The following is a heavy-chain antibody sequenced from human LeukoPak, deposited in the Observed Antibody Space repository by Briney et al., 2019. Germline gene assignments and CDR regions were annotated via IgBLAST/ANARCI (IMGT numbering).Heavy chain of an antibody. CDR2: LNHSGST. Sequence: KPSETLSLTCAVYGGSFSGYYWSWIRQPPGKGLEWIGELNHSGSTNYNPSLKSRVTISVDTSKNQFSLKLSSVTAADTAVYYCARKGCSSTSCYTSRYYYYMDVWGKGTTVTVSS. CDR1: GGSFSGYY. D-gene: IGHD2-2*02. CDR3: ARKGCSSTSCYTSRYYYYMDV. V-gene: IGHV4-34*01. J-gene: IGHJ6*03.